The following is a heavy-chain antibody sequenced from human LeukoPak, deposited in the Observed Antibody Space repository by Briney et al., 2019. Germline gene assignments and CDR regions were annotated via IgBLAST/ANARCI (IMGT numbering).Heavy chain of an antibody. V-gene: IGHV3-13*04. CDR1: GFTLSSND. CDR2: ISIAGDT. D-gene: IGHD1-26*01. J-gene: IGHJ4*02. CDR3: ERGGSGSTVYVFDY. Sequence: GGSLRLSFAASGFTLSSNDMNCVGQATGKGLEWVSGISIAGDTFYAGSVKGRFTISREIAKNSLYLQMNSLSDGATAVYYCERGGSGSTVYVFDYWGQGILVTVSS.